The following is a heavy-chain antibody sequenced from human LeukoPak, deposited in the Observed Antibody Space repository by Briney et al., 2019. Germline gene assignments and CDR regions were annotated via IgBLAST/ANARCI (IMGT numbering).Heavy chain of an antibody. Sequence: PGGSLRLSCAASGFSFDDYAMHWVRQAPGKGLEWVAGISWNSGSIDYVDSVKGRFTISRDNAKNSLFLQMNSLSVEDTAVYYCARAAVRPTGGYYYYYMDVWGKGTTVTVSS. D-gene: IGHD2-8*02. J-gene: IGHJ6*03. CDR1: GFSFDDYA. CDR3: ARAAVRPTGGYYYYYMDV. V-gene: IGHV3-9*01. CDR2: ISWNSGSI.